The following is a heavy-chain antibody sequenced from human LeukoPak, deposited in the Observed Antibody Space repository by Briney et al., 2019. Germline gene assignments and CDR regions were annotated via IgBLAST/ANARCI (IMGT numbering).Heavy chain of an antibody. CDR3: ARGRYYFGY. Sequence: PSETLSLTCTVSVDSISGYYWSCIRQPPGKGLEWIGYMYYSGNTNYNPSLKSRLTTSLDTSKNQFSLKLSSVTAADTAAYYCARGRYYFGYWGQGTLVTVSS. CDR2: MYYSGNT. V-gene: IGHV4-59*01. CDR1: VDSISGYY. J-gene: IGHJ4*02.